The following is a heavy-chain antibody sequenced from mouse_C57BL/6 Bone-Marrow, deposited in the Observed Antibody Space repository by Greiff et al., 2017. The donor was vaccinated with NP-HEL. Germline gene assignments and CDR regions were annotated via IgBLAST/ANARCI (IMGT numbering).Heavy chain of an antibody. V-gene: IGHV14-4*01. CDR3: TTMVTTRKRRVLFDY. CDR1: GFNIKDDY. J-gene: IGHJ2*01. Sequence: EVQLQQSGAELVRPGASVKLSCTASGFNIKDDYMHWVKQRPEQGLEWIGWIDPENGDTEYASKFQGKATITADTSSNTAYLQLSSLTSEDTAVYYCTTMVTTRKRRVLFDYWGQGTTLTVPS. CDR2: IDPENGDT. D-gene: IGHD2-1*01.